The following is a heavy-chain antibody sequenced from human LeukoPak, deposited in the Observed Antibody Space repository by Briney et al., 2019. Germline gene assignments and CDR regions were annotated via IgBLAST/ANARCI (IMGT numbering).Heavy chain of an antibody. CDR1: GFTFSSYA. J-gene: IGHJ4*02. Sequence: GRSLRLSCAASGFTFSSYAMHWVRQAPGKGLEWVAVISYDGSNKYYADSVKGRFTISRDNSKNTLYLQMNSLRAEDTAVYYCARDLSDYVWGSYRWIYFDYWGQGTLVTVSS. D-gene: IGHD3-16*02. V-gene: IGHV3-30-3*01. CDR3: ARDLSDYVWGSYRWIYFDY. CDR2: ISYDGSNK.